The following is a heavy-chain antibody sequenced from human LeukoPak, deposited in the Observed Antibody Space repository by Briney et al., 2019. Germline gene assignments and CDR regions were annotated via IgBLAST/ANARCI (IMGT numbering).Heavy chain of an antibody. CDR2: SNAGNGNT. CDR3: ARGFKWFGELWDAFDI. J-gene: IGHJ3*02. V-gene: IGHV1-3*02. CDR1: GYTFTSYA. D-gene: IGHD3-10*01. Sequence: GASVKVSCKASGYTFTSYAMHWVRQAPGQRLEWMGWSNAGNGNTKYSQEFQGRVTITRDTSASTAYMELSSLRSEDTAVYYCARGFKWFGELWDAFDIWGQGTMVTASS.